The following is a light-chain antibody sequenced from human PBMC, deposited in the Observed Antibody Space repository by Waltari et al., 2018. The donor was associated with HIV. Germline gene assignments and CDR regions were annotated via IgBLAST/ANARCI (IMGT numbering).Light chain of an antibody. CDR1: NIGTKS. Sequence: YVLTQLPSVSVAPGQTARLTCGGNNIGTKSVTWYQKKPGQAPVLVVYDDSDRPSGIPERFSGSNSGNTATLTISRVEAGDEADYYCQVWDSTSDHPGVFGGGTKLTVL. CDR2: DDS. J-gene: IGLJ2*01. V-gene: IGLV3-21*02. CDR3: QVWDSTSDHPGV.